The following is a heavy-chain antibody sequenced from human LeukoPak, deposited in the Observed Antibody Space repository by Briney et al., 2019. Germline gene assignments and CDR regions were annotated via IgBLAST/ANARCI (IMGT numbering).Heavy chain of an antibody. V-gene: IGHV4-38-2*02. Sequence: SETLSLTCTVSGYSISSGYYWGWIRQPPGKGLEWIGSIYHSGSTYYNPSLKSRVTISVDTSKNQFSLKLSSVTAADTAVYYCARHVEERFLGPMDVWGKGTTVTVSS. CDR2: IYHSGST. D-gene: IGHD3-3*01. CDR1: GYSISSGYY. J-gene: IGHJ6*03. CDR3: ARHVEERFLGPMDV.